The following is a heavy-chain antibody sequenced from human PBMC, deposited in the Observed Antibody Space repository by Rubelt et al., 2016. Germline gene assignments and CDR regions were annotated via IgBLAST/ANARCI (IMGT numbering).Heavy chain of an antibody. CDR1: GFTFDDYA. D-gene: IGHD1-26*01. CDR3: AKDSGPFFAEPYYGMDV. V-gene: IGHV3-9*01. Sequence: LVESGGGLVQPGRSLRLSCAASGFTFDDYAMHWVRQAPGKGLEWVSGISWNSGSIGYADSVKGRFTISRDNAKNSLYLQMNSLRAEDTALYYCAKDSGPFFAEPYYGMDVWGQGTTVTVSS. J-gene: IGHJ6*02. CDR2: ISWNSGSI.